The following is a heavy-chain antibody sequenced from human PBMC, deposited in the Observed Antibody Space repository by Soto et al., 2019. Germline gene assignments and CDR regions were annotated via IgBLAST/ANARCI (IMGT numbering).Heavy chain of an antibody. V-gene: IGHV3-74*01. CDR2: INGDGSST. J-gene: IGHJ4*02. CDR1: GSTLSTYW. Sequence: GGSLRLSCAASGSTLSTYWMHWVRQSPEKGLVWVSRINGDGSSTAYADSVKGRFTISRDNAKNTLYVQMNSLRAEDTAVYYCARDYRADWGPGTLVTVS. CDR3: ARDYRAD. D-gene: IGHD1-26*01.